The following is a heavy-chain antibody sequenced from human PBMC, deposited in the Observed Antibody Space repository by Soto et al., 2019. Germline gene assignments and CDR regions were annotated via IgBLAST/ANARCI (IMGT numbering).Heavy chain of an antibody. CDR2: IYETGST. D-gene: IGHD6-6*01. CDR3: ARVRQSGLVLGALDV. CDR1: GGSIISYY. V-gene: IGHV4-59*01. J-gene: IGHJ3*01. Sequence: SETLSLTCTVSGGSIISYYWSWIRQPPGKGLEWIGYIYETGSTNYNPSLKTRVTMSVGTSMKQFSLKLNSVTAADTAVYYCARVRQSGLVLGALDVWDQGTMVTVSS.